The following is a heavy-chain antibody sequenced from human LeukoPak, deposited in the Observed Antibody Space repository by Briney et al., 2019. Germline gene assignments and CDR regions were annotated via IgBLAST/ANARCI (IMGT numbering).Heavy chain of an antibody. V-gene: IGHV3-48*03. D-gene: IGHD3-3*01. CDR3: ARLTRITIFGVVMYYFDY. Sequence: GGSLRLSCAASGFTFSSYEMNWVRQAPGKGLEWVSYISSSGSTIYYADSVKGRFTISRDNAKNSLYLQMNSLRAEDTAVYYCARLTRITIFGVVMYYFDYWGQGTLVTVSS. J-gene: IGHJ4*02. CDR1: GFTFSSYE. CDR2: ISSSGSTI.